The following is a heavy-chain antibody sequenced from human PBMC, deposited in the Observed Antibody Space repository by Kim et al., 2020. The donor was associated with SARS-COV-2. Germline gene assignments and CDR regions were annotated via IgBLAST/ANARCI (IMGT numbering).Heavy chain of an antibody. V-gene: IGHV3-9*01. Sequence: GGSLRLSCAASGFTFDDYAMHWVRQAPGKGLEWVSGISWNSGSIGYADSVKGRFTISRDNAKNSLYLQMNSLRAEDTALYYCAKDASPARIRGVSVNWFDPWGQGTLVTVSS. CDR1: GFTFDDYA. D-gene: IGHD3-10*01. CDR2: ISWNSGSI. J-gene: IGHJ5*02. CDR3: AKDASPARIRGVSVNWFDP.